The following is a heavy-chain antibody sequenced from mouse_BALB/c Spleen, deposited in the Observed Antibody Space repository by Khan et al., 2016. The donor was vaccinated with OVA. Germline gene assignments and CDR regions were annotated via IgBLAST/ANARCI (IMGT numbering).Heavy chain of an antibody. J-gene: IGHJ4*01. CDR2: IWSDGST. D-gene: IGHD2-10*01. CDR3: ARQPYYYYYIMDY. CDR1: GFSLTNYG. Sequence: QVQLQQSGPGLVAPSQSLSITCTISGFSLTNYGVHWLRQPPGKGLEWLVVIWSDGSTTYNSALKSRLSITKDNSKSQVFLKMNSLQTDDTAVYYCARQPYYYYYIMDYWGQGTSVTVSA. V-gene: IGHV2-6-1*01.